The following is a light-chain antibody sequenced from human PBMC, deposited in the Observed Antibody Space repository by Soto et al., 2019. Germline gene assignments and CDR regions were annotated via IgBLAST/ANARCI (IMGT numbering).Light chain of an antibody. V-gene: IGLV2-11*01. J-gene: IGLJ1*01. Sequence: QSVLTQPRSVYGSPGQSVNISFTGTSSDVGGYNYVSWYQQHPGKAPKLMICDVSQLPSGVPDRFSGSKSGNTASLTISGLQAEDEADYYCCSYAGGTYVFGTGTKLSVL. CDR1: SSDVGGYNY. CDR3: CSYAGGTYV. CDR2: DVS.